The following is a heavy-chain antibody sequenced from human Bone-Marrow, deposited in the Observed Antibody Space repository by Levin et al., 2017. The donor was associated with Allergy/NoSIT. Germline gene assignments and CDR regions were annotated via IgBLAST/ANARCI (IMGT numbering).Heavy chain of an antibody. J-gene: IGHJ4*02. D-gene: IGHD1/OR15-1a*01. CDR1: GFTFSSYG. V-gene: IGHV3-30*03. CDR2: ISYDGSNK. CDR3: VVNSRGQLEQLLDY. Sequence: PGGSLRLSCAASGFTFSSYGMHWVRQAPGKGLEWVAVISYDGSNKYYADSVKGRFTISRDNSKNTLYLQMNSLRAEDTAVYYCVVNSRGQLEQLLDYWGQGTLVTVSS.